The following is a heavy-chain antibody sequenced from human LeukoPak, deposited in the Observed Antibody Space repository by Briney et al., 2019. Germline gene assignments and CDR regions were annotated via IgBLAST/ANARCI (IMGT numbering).Heavy chain of an antibody. CDR1: GGSITFNVYY. CDR3: ARGPRGYQLLYSDY. Sequence: SDTLSLTCTVSGGSITFNVYYWGWIRQSPGKVLEWLGSIYINDATNYHPSLKSRVTISVDTSKNQFYLKLSSVTAADTAVYYCARGPRGYQLLYSDYWGQGTLVTVSS. J-gene: IGHJ4*02. D-gene: IGHD2-2*01. V-gene: IGHV4-39*07. CDR2: IYINDAT.